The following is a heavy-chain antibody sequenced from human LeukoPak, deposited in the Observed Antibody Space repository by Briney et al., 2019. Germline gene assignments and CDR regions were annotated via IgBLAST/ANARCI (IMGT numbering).Heavy chain of an antibody. CDR3: TRTPRLRRAPDLFDY. D-gene: IGHD4-17*01. CDR2: IRSKAYGGTT. J-gene: IGHJ4*02. CDR1: GFTFGDYA. V-gene: IGHV3-49*04. Sequence: PGGSLRLSCTASGFTFGDYAMSWVRQAPGKGLEGVGFIRSKAYGGTTEYAASVKGRFTISRDDSKSIAYLQMNSLKTEDTAVYYCTRTPRLRRAPDLFDYWGQGTLVTVSS.